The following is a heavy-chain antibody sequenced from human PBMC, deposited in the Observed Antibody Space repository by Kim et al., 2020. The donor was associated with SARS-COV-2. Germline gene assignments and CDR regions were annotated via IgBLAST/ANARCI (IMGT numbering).Heavy chain of an antibody. CDR3: AKDQGPRGWWYPHPPTIYGMDV. CDR1: GFTFSSYG. J-gene: IGHJ6*02. CDR2: ISYDGSNK. V-gene: IGHV3-30*18. D-gene: IGHD2-15*01. Sequence: GGSLRLSCAASGFTFSSYGMHWVRQAPGKGLEWVAVISYDGSNKYYADSVKGRFTISRDNSKNTLYLQMNSLRAEDTAVYYCAKDQGPRGWWYPHPPTIYGMDVWGQGTTVTVSS.